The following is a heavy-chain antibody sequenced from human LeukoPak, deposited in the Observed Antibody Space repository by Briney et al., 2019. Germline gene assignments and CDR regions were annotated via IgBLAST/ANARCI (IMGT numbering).Heavy chain of an antibody. J-gene: IGHJ5*02. D-gene: IGHD2-15*01. CDR2: INPNSGGT. V-gene: IGHV1-2*02. CDR1: GYTFTGYY. CDR3: ARDLCSGGSCYPGWFDP. Sequence: ASVKVSCKASGYTFTGYYMHWVRQAPGQGLEWMGWINPNSGGTNYAQKFQGRVTMTRDTSISTAYMELSGLRSEDTAVYYCARDLCSGGSCYPGWFDPWGQGTLVTVSS.